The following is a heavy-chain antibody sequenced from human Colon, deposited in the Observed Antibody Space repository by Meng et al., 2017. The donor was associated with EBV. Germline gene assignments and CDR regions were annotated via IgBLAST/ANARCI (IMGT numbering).Heavy chain of an antibody. CDR1: GGSRSSGNYY. CDR2: IHHSGSA. V-gene: IGHV4-30-4*01. Sequence: LQESGTGLVEPSLTLSLTCTVTGGSRSSGNYYWSWIRQPPGKGLEWIGYIHHSGSAYYNPSLKSRVSISVDTSKNQFSLNLNSMTAADTAVYYCASFDHIPRRNYFDYWGQGTLVTVSS. D-gene: IGHD2-21*01. J-gene: IGHJ4*02. CDR3: ASFDHIPRRNYFDY.